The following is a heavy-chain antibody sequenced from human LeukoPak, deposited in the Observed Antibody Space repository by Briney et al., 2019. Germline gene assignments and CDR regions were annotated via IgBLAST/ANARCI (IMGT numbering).Heavy chain of an antibody. J-gene: IGHJ4*02. Sequence: SETLSLTCTLSGGSINSYYWSWIRQPAGKGLEWIGRVYISGSTNYNPSLRSRVIMSVDTSKNQFSLKLTSVTAADTAVYYCARGRIAAAGDGFDYWGQGTLVTVSS. CDR3: ARGRIAAAGDGFDY. D-gene: IGHD6-13*01. CDR2: VYISGST. V-gene: IGHV4-4*07. CDR1: GGSINSYY.